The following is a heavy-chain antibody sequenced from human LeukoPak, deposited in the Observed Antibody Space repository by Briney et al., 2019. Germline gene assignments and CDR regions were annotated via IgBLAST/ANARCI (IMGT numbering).Heavy chain of an antibody. V-gene: IGHV3-21*01. D-gene: IGHD3-22*01. CDR2: ISSVSSYI. CDR3: ARDRDKYYYDSSGYYGQAFDI. J-gene: IGHJ3*02. Sequence: GGPLRLSCAASGFTFSSYSMNWVRQAPGKGLEWVSSISSVSSYIYYADSVKGRFTISRDNAKKSLYLQMNSLRAEDTAVYYCARDRDKYYYDSSGYYGQAFDIWGQGTMVTVSS. CDR1: GFTFSSYS.